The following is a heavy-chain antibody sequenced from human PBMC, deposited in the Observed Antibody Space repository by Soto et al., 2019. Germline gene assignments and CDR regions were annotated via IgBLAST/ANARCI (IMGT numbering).Heavy chain of an antibody. CDR1: GGAINDHY. V-gene: IGHV4-59*11. CDR2: IYYNGNT. J-gene: IGHJ4*02. Sequence: SETLSLTCTVSGGAINDHYWSYIRQPPGKGLEWIGYIYYNGNTNHNPSLESRVTISVDRSKNQFSLRLTSLTAADTAVYYCARVRTGYFDYWGRGALVTVSS. CDR3: ARVRTGYFDY. D-gene: IGHD3-9*01.